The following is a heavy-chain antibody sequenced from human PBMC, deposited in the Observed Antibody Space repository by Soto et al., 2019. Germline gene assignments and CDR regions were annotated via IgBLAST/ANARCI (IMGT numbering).Heavy chain of an antibody. Sequence: PSETLSLTCIVSGCSISSSIYYWGWIRQPPGKGLEWIGSIYYSGSTYYNPSLKSRVTISVDTSKNQFSLKLSSVTAADAAVYYCARLRSSSHLDAFDIWGKGTMVTDSS. CDR3: ARLRSSSHLDAFDI. D-gene: IGHD2-15*01. V-gene: IGHV4-39*01. CDR1: GCSISSSIYY. CDR2: IYYSGST. J-gene: IGHJ3*02.